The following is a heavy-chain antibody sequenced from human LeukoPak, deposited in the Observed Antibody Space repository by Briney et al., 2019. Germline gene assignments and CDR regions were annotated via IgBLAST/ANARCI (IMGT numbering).Heavy chain of an antibody. V-gene: IGHV3-33*01. Sequence: GGSLRLSCAASGFTFSTYGLHWVRQAPGRGLEWVAVIWNDGSNKYYADSVKGRFTISRDNSKSTLYLQMNSLRAEDTAVYSCARASGPFDYWGQGTLVTVSS. CDR1: GFTFSTYG. J-gene: IGHJ4*02. CDR2: IWNDGSNK. CDR3: ARASGPFDY. D-gene: IGHD3-10*01.